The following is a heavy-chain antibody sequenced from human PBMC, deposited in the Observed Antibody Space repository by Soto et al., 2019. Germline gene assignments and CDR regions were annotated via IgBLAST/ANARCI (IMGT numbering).Heavy chain of an antibody. CDR2: ISNNNVDT. CDR3: SKCSGYGAP. D-gene: IGHD5-18*01. V-gene: IGHV3-23*01. J-gene: IGHJ4*02. Sequence: EVHLLESGGGLVQPGGSLRLSCAASGFTFSSHSMTWVRQAPGKGLAWIPGISNNNVDTFYAESVKGRFTISRDNSKNTVSQQMTSLRAYNTARSFCSKCSGYGAPWGQRTLVMVPS. CDR1: GFTFSSHS.